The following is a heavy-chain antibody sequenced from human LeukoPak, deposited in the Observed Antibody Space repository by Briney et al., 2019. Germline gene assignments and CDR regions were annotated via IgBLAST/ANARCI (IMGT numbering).Heavy chain of an antibody. V-gene: IGHV3-7*01. CDR2: IKQDGSEK. D-gene: IGHD6-6*01. Sequence: GGSLRLSCAASGFTFSSYWMSWVRQAPGKGLEWVANIKQDGSEKYYVDSVKGRFTISRDNAKNSLYLQMNSLRAEDTAVYYCAKPFGSSLKGYYFDYWGQGTLVTVSS. J-gene: IGHJ4*02. CDR3: AKPFGSSLKGYYFDY. CDR1: GFTFSSYW.